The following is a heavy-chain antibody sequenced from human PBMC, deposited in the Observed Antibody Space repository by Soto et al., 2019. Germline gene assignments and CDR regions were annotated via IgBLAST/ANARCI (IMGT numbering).Heavy chain of an antibody. J-gene: IGHJ6*02. CDR3: VRDWSTFWGMDV. V-gene: IGHV3-7*01. CDR1: GFTFSTYW. Sequence: GSLRLSCAASGFTFSTYWMNGVRQAPGKGLEWVANIKQDGSEKYYVDSVKGRFAISRDNAKDSLFLQMNSLRAEDTAVYYCVRDWSTFWGMDVWGQGTTVTVSS. CDR2: IKQDGSEK.